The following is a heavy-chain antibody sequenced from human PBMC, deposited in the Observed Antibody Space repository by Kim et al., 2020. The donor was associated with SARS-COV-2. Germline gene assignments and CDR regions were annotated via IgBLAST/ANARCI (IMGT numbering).Heavy chain of an antibody. CDR3: TKHAVRGASYFDY. V-gene: IGHV3-23*01. D-gene: IGHD3-10*01. Sequence: YTDSVKGRFPISRDNSKNTLYLQVNSLRAEDTAVYYCTKHAVRGASYFDYWGQGTLVTVSS. J-gene: IGHJ4*02.